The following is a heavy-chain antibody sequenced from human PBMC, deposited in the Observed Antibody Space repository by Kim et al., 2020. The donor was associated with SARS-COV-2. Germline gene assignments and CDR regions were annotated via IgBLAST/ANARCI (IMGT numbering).Heavy chain of an antibody. D-gene: IGHD3-22*01. V-gene: IGHV4-59*08. Sequence: SETLSLTCTVSGGSISSYYWSWIRQPPGKGLEWIGYIYYSGSTNYNPSLKSRVTISVDTSKNQFSLKLSSVTAADTAVYYCAGSPITMIVAPWVYWGQGTLVTVSS. CDR2: IYYSGST. J-gene: IGHJ4*02. CDR1: GGSISSYY. CDR3: AGSPITMIVAPWVY.